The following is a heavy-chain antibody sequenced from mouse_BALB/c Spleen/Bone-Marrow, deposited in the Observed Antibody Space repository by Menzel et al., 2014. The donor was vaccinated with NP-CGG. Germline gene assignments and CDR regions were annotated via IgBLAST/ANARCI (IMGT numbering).Heavy chain of an antibody. CDR2: ISGGGSYT. V-gene: IGHV5-9-2*01. CDR1: GFTFNSYG. D-gene: IGHD2-4*01. CDR3: ARHAYYDQTEVSFVY. J-gene: IGHJ3*01. Sequence: EVKVVESGGGLVKSGGSLKLSCVASGFTFNSYGMSWVRQTPEKRLEWVATISGGGSYTFYPDSVKGRFTISRDNAKNNLYLQLNSLRSEDTALYYCARHAYYDQTEVSFVYWGQGTLVTVSA.